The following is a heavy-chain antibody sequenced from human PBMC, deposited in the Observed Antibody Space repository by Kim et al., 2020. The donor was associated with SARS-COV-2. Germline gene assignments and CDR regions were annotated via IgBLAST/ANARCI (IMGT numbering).Heavy chain of an antibody. CDR1: GFSLSTSGVG. CDR3: AHMGSMIVVVPKGWFDP. CDR2: IYWDDDK. Sequence: SGPTLVKPTPTLTLTCTFSGFSLSTSGVGVGWIRPPPGKALEWLALIYWDDDKRYSPSLKSRLTITKDTSKNQVVLTMTNMDPVDTATYYCAHMGSMIVVVPKGWFDPWGQGTLVTVSS. D-gene: IGHD3-22*01. J-gene: IGHJ5*02. V-gene: IGHV2-5*02.